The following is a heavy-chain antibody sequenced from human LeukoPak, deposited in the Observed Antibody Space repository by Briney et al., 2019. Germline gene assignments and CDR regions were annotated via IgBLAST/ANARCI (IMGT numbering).Heavy chain of an antibody. Sequence: AGGSLRLSCAASGFTFSRYIMNWVRQAPGKGLEWVSSISSSGNIIYYADSVRGRFTISRDNAKNSLYLQMNSLRAEDTAVFYSARANYYDSGSFYPLNFWGQGTLVTVSS. D-gene: IGHD3-10*01. CDR1: GFTFSRYI. CDR3: ARANYYDSGSFYPLNF. CDR2: ISSSGNII. V-gene: IGHV3-21*01. J-gene: IGHJ4*02.